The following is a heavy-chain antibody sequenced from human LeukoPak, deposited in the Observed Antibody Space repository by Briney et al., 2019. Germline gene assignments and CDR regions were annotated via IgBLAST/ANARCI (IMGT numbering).Heavy chain of an antibody. CDR2: IRNKANSHTT. V-gene: IGHV3-72*01. CDR3: ARHDWFDP. Sequence: TGGSLRLSCAASGFTFSDHYMDWVRQAPGKGLEWVGRIRNKANSHTTEYAASVKGRFTISRDDSKNSLYLQMNSLKTEDTAVYYCARHDWFDPWGRGTLVTVSS. J-gene: IGHJ5*02. CDR1: GFTFSDHY.